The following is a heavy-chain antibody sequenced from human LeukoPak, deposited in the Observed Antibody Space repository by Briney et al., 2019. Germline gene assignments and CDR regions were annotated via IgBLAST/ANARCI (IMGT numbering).Heavy chain of an antibody. V-gene: IGHV4-31*02. J-gene: IGHJ5*02. Sequence: WVRQHPGKGLEWIGYIYYSGSTYYNPSLKSRVTIPVDTSKNQFSLKLTSVTAADTAVYYCARDSGDWFDPWGQGTLVTVSS. CDR2: IYYSGST. CDR3: ARDSGDWFDP.